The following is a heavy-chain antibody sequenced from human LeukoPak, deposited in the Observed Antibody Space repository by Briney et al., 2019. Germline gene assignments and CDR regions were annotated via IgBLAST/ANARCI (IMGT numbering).Heavy chain of an antibody. J-gene: IGHJ6*02. D-gene: IGHD4-17*01. Sequence: TLSLTCTVSGGSISSGGYYWSWIRQQPGKGLEWIGYIYYSGSTYYNPSLKSRVTISVDTSKNQFSLKLSSVTAADTAVYYCARKNLRYYYGMDVWGQGTTVTVSS. CDR1: GGSISSGGYY. CDR2: IYYSGST. CDR3: ARKNLRYYYGMDV. V-gene: IGHV4-31*03.